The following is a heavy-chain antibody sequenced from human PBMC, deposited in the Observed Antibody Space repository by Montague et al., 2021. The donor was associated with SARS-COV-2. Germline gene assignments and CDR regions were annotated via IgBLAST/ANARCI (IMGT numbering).Heavy chain of an antibody. CDR3: TTGSYLWADY. CDR1: GFSFTHAW. V-gene: IGHV3-15*01. CDR2: IRSKNDGGTT. D-gene: IGHD3-10*01. J-gene: IGHJ4*02. Sequence: SLRLSCAASGFSFTHAWMAWVRQAPGKGLQWVGHIRSKNDGGTTEYAAPVKGRFTISRDDSKNTLYLQMNSLKTEDTALYYCTTGSYLWADYWGQGTLVTVSS.